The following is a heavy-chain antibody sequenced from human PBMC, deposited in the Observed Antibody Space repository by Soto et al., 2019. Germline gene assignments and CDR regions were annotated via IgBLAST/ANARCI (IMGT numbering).Heavy chain of an antibody. J-gene: IGHJ6*02. CDR1: GGTFSSYA. V-gene: IGHV1-69*01. CDR3: ASGGTVTTNYYYYGMDG. D-gene: IGHD4-17*01. CDR2: IIPIFGTA. Sequence: QVQLVQSGAEVKKPGSSVKVSCKASGGTFSSYAISWVRQAPGQGLEWMGGIIPIFGTANYAQKFQGRVTITADESTSTAYMELSSLRSEDTAVYYCASGGTVTTNYYYYGMDGWGQGTTVTVSS.